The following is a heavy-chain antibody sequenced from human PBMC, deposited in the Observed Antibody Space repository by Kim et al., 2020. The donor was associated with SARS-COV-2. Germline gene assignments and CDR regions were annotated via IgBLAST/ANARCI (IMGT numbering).Heavy chain of an antibody. CDR2: SRYI. V-gene: IGHV3-21*01. D-gene: IGHD2-2*01. J-gene: IGHJ4*02. Sequence: SRYIYYADSVKGRFTISRDNAKNSLYLQMNSLRAEDTAVYYCARVPSTTWGQGTLVTVSS. CDR3: ARVPSTT.